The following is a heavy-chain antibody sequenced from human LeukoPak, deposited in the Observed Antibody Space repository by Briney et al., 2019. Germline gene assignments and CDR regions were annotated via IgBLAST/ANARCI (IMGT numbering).Heavy chain of an antibody. CDR2: ISWNSGSI. CDR1: GFTFDDYA. D-gene: IGHD3-9*01. Sequence: GGSLRLSCAASGFTFDDYAMHWVRHAPGKGLEWVSGISWNSGSIGYADSVKGRFTISRDNAKNSLYLQMNSLRAEDTALCYCAKDAGTKTYYDILTGYYSDHYFDYWGQGTLVTVSS. J-gene: IGHJ4*02. V-gene: IGHV3-9*01. CDR3: AKDAGTKTYYDILTGYYSDHYFDY.